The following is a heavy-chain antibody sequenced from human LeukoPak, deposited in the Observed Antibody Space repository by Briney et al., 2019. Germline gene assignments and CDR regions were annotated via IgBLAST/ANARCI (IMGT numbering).Heavy chain of an antibody. CDR2: IKQDGSEK. V-gene: IGHV3-7*01. Sequence: GGSLRLSCAASGFTFSSYWMSWVRQAPGKGLEWVANIKQDGSEKYYVDSVKGRFTISRDNAKNSLYLQMNSLRAEDTAVYYCARELLETPYYFDYWGQGTLVTVSS. CDR3: ARELLETPYYFDY. J-gene: IGHJ4*02. D-gene: IGHD2-21*01. CDR1: GFTFSSYW.